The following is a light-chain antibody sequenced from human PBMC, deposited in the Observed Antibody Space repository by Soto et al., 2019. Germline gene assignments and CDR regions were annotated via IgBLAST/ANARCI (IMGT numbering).Light chain of an antibody. Sequence: QSVLTQPPSASGTPGQSVTISCSGSTSNIGSNTVNWYQQLPGTAPKLLVYSNDQRPSGVPDRFSASKSGTSAFLAISGLQSEDEADYYCQSYDSGLGGYVIFGGGTQLTVL. CDR2: SND. CDR1: TSNIGSNT. CDR3: QSYDSGLGGYVI. V-gene: IGLV1-44*01. J-gene: IGLJ2*01.